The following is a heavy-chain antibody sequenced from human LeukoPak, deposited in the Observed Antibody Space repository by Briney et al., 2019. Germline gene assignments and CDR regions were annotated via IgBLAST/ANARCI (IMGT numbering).Heavy chain of an antibody. Sequence: GASVKVSCKASGYTFTSYGISWVQQAPGQGLEWMGWISAYNGNTNYEKKLQGRVTMTTDTSTSTAYMELRSLRSDDTAVYYCARDDLLVWFGELTPYYGMDVWGQGTTVTVSS. CDR2: ISAYNGNT. CDR1: GYTFTSYG. CDR3: ARDDLLVWFGELTPYYGMDV. V-gene: IGHV1-18*01. J-gene: IGHJ6*02. D-gene: IGHD3-10*01.